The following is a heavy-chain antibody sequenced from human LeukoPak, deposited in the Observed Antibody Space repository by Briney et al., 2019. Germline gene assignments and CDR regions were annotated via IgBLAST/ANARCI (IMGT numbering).Heavy chain of an antibody. D-gene: IGHD3-22*01. V-gene: IGHV3-30*04. CDR1: GFTFSNYA. CDR3: ARDDYYDSSGTFDY. Sequence: PGESLRLSCAVSGFTFSNYAMHWVRQAPGKGLEWVAVISYDGSNKYYADSVKGRFTISRDNSKNTLYLQMNSLRAEDTAVHYCARDDYYDSSGTFDYWGQGTLVAVSS. J-gene: IGHJ4*02. CDR2: ISYDGSNK.